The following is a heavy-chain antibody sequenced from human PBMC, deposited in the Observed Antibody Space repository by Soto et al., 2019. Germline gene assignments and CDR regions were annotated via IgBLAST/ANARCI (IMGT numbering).Heavy chain of an antibody. V-gene: IGHV4-59*08. CDR2: TDYSGNT. Sequence: SETLSLTCTVSSDSISSYYWIWIRQSPGKGLEWIGYTDYSGNTNYNPSLKSRVTTSGDTSKNQFSLRVSSVTAADTAVYYCARVVGEPLYYLDYRCQAPLVTVS. J-gene: IGHJ4*02. D-gene: IGHD1-26*01. CDR3: ARVVGEPLYYLDY. CDR1: SDSISSYY.